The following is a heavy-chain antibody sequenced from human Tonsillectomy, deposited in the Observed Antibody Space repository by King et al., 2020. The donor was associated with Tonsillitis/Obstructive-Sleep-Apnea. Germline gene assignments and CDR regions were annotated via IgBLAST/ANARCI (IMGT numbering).Heavy chain of an antibody. CDR1: GFTFSDST. D-gene: IGHD5-12*01. Sequence: VQLVESGGGLVQPGGSLKLSCAASGFTFSDSTMHWVRQASGKGLEWVGGIRIKANSYATVYAASVKGRFTISRDDSKNTAYLQMNSLKTEDTAVYHCTTGYGDYWGQGTLVTVSS. CDR2: IRIKANSYAT. V-gene: IGHV3-73*01. CDR3: TTGYGDY. J-gene: IGHJ4*02.